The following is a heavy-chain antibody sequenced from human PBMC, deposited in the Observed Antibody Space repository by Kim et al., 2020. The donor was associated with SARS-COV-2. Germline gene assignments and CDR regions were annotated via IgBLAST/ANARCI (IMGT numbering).Heavy chain of an antibody. CDR1: GGSFSGHF. D-gene: IGHD3-9*01. Sequence: SETLSLTCAVYGGSFSGHFWNWIRQPPGKGLEWIGEINHSGSTNYSPSLKSRVTISVDTSKNQFSLKLSSVTAADTAVYYCARENIEMPTIFFSKRLYYFDYWGQGTLVTVSS. CDR3: ARENIEMPTIFFSKRLYYFDY. V-gene: IGHV4-34*01. J-gene: IGHJ4*02. CDR2: INHSGST.